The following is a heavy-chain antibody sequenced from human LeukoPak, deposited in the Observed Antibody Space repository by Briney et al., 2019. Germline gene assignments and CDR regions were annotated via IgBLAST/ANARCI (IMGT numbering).Heavy chain of an antibody. CDR1: GYTFTSYY. Sequence: ASVKVSCKASGYTFTSYYMHWVRQAPGQGLEWMGIINPSGGSTSYAQKFQGRVTMTRDTSTSTVYMELSSLRSEDTAVYYCARVGINYDILTGYLYYYGMDVWGQGTTVTVSS. CDR2: INPSGGST. D-gene: IGHD3-9*01. J-gene: IGHJ6*02. CDR3: ARVGINYDILTGYLYYYGMDV. V-gene: IGHV1-46*01.